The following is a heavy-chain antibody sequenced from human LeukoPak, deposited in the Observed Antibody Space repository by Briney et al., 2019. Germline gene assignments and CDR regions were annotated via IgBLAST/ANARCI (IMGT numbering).Heavy chain of an antibody. V-gene: IGHV6-1*01. Sequence: SQTLSLTRAISGDSVSINSVAWNWIRQSPSRGLEWLGSTYYRAKWNNHYALSVKSRITINPDTSKNQFSLPLNSVTPEDTAGYYCARDRGSLRYYFDYWGQGTLVTVSS. CDR2: TYYRAKWNN. D-gene: IGHD1-26*01. CDR1: GDSVSINSVA. J-gene: IGHJ4*02. CDR3: ARDRGSLRYYFDY.